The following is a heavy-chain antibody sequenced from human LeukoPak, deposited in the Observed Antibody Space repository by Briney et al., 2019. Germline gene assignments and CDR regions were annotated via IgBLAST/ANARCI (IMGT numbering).Heavy chain of an antibody. J-gene: IGHJ6*02. CDR2: IYYSGST. Sequence: SETLSLTCTVSGGSISSYYWSWIRQPPGKGLEWIGYIYYSGSTNYNPSLKSRVTISVDTSKNQFSLKLSSVTAADTAVYYCARDKYYYDSSGGSYGMDVWGQGTTVTVSS. D-gene: IGHD3-22*01. CDR1: GGSISSYY. V-gene: IGHV4-59*01. CDR3: ARDKYYYDSSGGSYGMDV.